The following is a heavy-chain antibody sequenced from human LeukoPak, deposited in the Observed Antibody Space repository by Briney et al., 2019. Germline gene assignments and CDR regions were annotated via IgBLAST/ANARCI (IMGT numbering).Heavy chain of an antibody. D-gene: IGHD6-19*01. CDR1: GFTFSTYE. J-gene: IGHJ4*02. Sequence: GGSLRLSCAASGFTFSTYEMNWVRQAPGKGLEWVSYISSSGSTIYYADSVKGRFTISRDNAKNSLYLQMNSLRAEDTAVYYCARDLPHSSGWYDFDHWGQGTLVTVSS. CDR2: ISSSGSTI. CDR3: ARDLPHSSGWYDFDH. V-gene: IGHV3-48*03.